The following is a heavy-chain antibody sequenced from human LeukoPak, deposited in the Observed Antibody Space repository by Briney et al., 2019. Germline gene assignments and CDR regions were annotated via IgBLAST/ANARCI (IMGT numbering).Heavy chain of an antibody. CDR2: IWYDGSNK. D-gene: IGHD3-22*01. J-gene: IGHJ5*02. CDR1: GLTFSSFS. Sequence: PGGSLRLSCAASGLTFSSFSMHWVRQAPGKGLEWVAVIWYDGSNKYYADSVKGRFTISRDNSKNTLYLQMNSLRAEDTAVYYCARGLYYYDISNFSAWGQGTLVTVSS. CDR3: ARGLYYYDISNFSA. V-gene: IGHV3-33*08.